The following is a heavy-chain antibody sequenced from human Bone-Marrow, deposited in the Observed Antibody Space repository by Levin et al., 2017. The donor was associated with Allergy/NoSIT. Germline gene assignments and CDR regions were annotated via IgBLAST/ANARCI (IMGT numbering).Heavy chain of an antibody. J-gene: IGHJ3*02. CDR2: IWYDGSNK. V-gene: IGHV3-33*01. CDR1: GFTFSSYG. CDR3: ARDHPDYGENAAFDI. D-gene: IGHD4-17*01. Sequence: GESLKISCAASGFTFSSYGMHWVRQAPGKGLEWVAVIWYDGSNKYYADSVKGRFTISRDNSKNTLYLQMNSLRAEDTAVYYCARDHPDYGENAAFDIWGQGTMVTVSS.